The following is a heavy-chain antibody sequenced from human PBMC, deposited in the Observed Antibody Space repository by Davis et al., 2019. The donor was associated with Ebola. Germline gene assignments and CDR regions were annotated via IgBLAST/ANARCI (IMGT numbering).Heavy chain of an antibody. Sequence: PGGSLRLSCAASGFTFSSYSINWVRQAPGKGLEWVSSISSRSTYIYYTDSVKGRFTISRDNAKNSLYLQMNSLRAEDTAVYYCARVRTIDDYYYYNMDVWGKGTTVTVSS. CDR3: ARVRTIDDYYYYNMDV. CDR2: ISSRSTYI. J-gene: IGHJ6*03. CDR1: GFTFSSYS. V-gene: IGHV3-21*01. D-gene: IGHD5-24*01.